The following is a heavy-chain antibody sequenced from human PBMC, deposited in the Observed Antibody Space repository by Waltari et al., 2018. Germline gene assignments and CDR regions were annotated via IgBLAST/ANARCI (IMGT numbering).Heavy chain of an antibody. CDR3: ARDVIWGWGGSLDH. D-gene: IGHD7-27*01. CDR1: GYTFTGYY. CDR2: INPNSGDT. Sequence: QVQLVQSGAEVKKPGASVKVSCKASGYTFTGYYIHWVRQAPGQGLEWMGWINPNSGDTSYSQKFQGRVVVTRDTSIGTVYLELRGLTSDDTAVYYCARDVIWGWGGSLDHWGQGTLVTVSS. J-gene: IGHJ4*02. V-gene: IGHV1-2*02.